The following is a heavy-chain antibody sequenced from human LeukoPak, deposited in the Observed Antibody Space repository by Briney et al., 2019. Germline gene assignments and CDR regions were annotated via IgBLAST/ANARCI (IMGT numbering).Heavy chain of an antibody. V-gene: IGHV3-30-3*01. CDR3: ARVGYYSSGPFSYFDY. J-gene: IGHJ4*02. CDR1: GFTFSRYA. D-gene: IGHD3-10*01. Sequence: GRSLRPSCAASGFTFSRYAMHWVRQAPGKGLEWVAAISYDGSNEYYADSVKGRFTISRDSSENTLYLQMNSLRVEDTAVYYCARVGYYSSGPFSYFDYWGQGTLVTVSS. CDR2: ISYDGSNE.